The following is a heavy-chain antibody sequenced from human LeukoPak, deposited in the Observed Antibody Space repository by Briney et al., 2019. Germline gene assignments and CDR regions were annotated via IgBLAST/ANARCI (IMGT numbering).Heavy chain of an antibody. Sequence: ASVKVSCKVSGYTLTELSMHWVRQAPGKGLEWMGGCDPEDGETIYAQKFQGRVTMTEDTSTDTAYLELSSVRCEDTAVYYCATDYGGNSGFDWGQGTLVTVSS. CDR2: CDPEDGET. J-gene: IGHJ4*02. V-gene: IGHV1-24*01. D-gene: IGHD4-23*01. CDR3: ATDYGGNSGFD. CDR1: GYTLTELS.